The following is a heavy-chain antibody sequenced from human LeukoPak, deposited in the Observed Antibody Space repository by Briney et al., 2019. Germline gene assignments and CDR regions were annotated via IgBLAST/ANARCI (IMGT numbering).Heavy chain of an antibody. CDR1: GYDFTSVG. V-gene: IGHV1-18*01. Sequence: ASVTVSCKASGYDFTSVGITWVRRAPGQGLEWMGWISPYNGNTRYAQKFQGRVAMTTDTSRTTAYMELRGLRFNDTAVYYCARAGPGSGWYFDYWGQGTLVSVSS. D-gene: IGHD6-19*01. CDR2: ISPYNGNT. CDR3: ARAGPGSGWYFDY. J-gene: IGHJ4*02.